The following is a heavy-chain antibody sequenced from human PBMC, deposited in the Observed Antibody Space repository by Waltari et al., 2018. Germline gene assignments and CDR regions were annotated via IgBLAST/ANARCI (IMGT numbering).Heavy chain of an antibody. Sequence: ELQLVESGGGLVQPGGSLRLSCAASGFTFSSYAMSWVRQAPGKGLGWVSFIFGDDISTYYADSGKGRFTISRDNSKNTLYLQMNSLRGEDTAMYFCARYQRAAVYYMDVWGKGTTVAVSS. CDR1: GFTFSSYA. CDR2: IFGDDIST. CDR3: ARYQRAAVYYMDV. V-gene: IGHV3-23*03. D-gene: IGHD2-2*01. J-gene: IGHJ6*03.